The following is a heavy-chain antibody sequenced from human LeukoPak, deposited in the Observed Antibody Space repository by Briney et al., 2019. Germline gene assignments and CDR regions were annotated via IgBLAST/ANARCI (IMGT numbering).Heavy chain of an antibody. CDR3: ARERIYPRRAHFDY. J-gene: IGHJ4*02. V-gene: IGHV4-34*01. Sequence: PSETLLLTCAVYGGSFSCYYWSWIRQPPAKGLEWIGEINHSGSTNYNPSLKSRVTISVDTSKNQFSLKLSSVNAADTAVYYCARERIYPRRAHFDYWGQGTLVTVSS. CDR1: GGSFSCYY. D-gene: IGHD2-15*01. CDR2: INHSGST.